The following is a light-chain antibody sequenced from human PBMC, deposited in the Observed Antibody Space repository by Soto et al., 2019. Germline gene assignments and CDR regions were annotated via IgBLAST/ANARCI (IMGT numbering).Light chain of an antibody. CDR3: QQDNINLNT. CDR1: QNISRW. V-gene: IGKV1-5*01. CDR2: DAS. Sequence: DIQMTQSPSTLSASVGDRVTITCRASQNISRWLAWFQHKPGQAPKLLIYDASSLESGVPSRFSGSGSGTEFSLTISSLQPDDFATYYCQQDNINLNTFGQGTKVEIK. J-gene: IGKJ2*01.